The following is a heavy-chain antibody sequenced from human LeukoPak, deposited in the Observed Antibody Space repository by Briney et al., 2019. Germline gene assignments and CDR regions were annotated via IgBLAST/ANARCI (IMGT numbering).Heavy chain of an antibody. D-gene: IGHD2-8*01. J-gene: IGHJ5*02. V-gene: IGHV1-2*02. Sequence: RASVKVSCKASGYTFTGYYMHWVRQAPGQGLEWMGWINPNSGDTKYLQKFQGRVTMTTDTSISTAYMELSSLRSDDTAVYYCARDVGECTNGVCFSNADNWFDPWGQGTLVTVSS. CDR3: ARDVGECTNGVCFSNADNWFDP. CDR2: INPNSGDT. CDR1: GYTFTGYY.